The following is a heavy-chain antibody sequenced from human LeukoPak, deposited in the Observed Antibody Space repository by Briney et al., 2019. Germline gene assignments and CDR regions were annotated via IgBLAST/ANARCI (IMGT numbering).Heavy chain of an antibody. D-gene: IGHD5-12*01. V-gene: IGHV4-34*01. J-gene: IGHJ4*02. CDR1: GGSFSGYY. Sequence: SETLSLTCAVYGGSFSGYYWSWIRQPPGKGLEWIGEINHSGSTNYNPSLKSRVTISVDTSKNQFSLKLSSVTAADTAVYYCARATATGTYFDYWGQGTLVTVSS. CDR3: ARATATGTYFDY. CDR2: INHSGST.